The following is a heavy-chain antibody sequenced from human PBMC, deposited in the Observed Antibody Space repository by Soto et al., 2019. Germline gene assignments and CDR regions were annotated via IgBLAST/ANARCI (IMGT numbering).Heavy chain of an antibody. J-gene: IGHJ4*02. Sequence: ESGGGLVQPGGSLRLSCAASGFTFSSYWMSWVRQAPGKGLEWVANIKQDGSEKYYVDSVKGRFTISRDNAKNSLYLQMNSLRAEDTAVYYCAREPLGFAVTHPLDYWGQGTLVTVSS. V-gene: IGHV3-7*01. D-gene: IGHD4-17*01. CDR2: IKQDGSEK. CDR1: GFTFSSYW. CDR3: AREPLGFAVTHPLDY.